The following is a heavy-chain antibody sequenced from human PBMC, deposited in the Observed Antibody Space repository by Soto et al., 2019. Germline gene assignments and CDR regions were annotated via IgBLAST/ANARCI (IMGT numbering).Heavy chain of an antibody. D-gene: IGHD2-15*01. Sequence: PGGSLRLSCAASGFTFSSYAMSWVRQAPGKGLEWVSAISGSGGSTYYADSVKGRFTISRDNSKNTLYLQMNSLRAEDTAVYYCAKDLVVVVVAATPRVPDYWGQGTLVAVSS. V-gene: IGHV3-23*01. CDR1: GFTFSSYA. CDR2: ISGSGGST. J-gene: IGHJ4*02. CDR3: AKDLVVVVVAATPRVPDY.